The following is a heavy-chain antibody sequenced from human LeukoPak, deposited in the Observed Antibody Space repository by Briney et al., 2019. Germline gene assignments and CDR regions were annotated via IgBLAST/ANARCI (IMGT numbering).Heavy chain of an antibody. Sequence: GASVKVSCKASGGTFSSYAISWERQAPGQGLEWMGGIIPIFGRANYAQKFQGKVTITADESTSTAYMELSSLRSEDTAVYYCARGSGSSGWLYYYYYGIDVWGQGTTVTVSS. CDR1: GGTFSSYA. CDR2: IIPIFGRA. V-gene: IGHV1-69*01. CDR3: ARGSGSSGWLYYYYYGIDV. D-gene: IGHD6-19*01. J-gene: IGHJ6*02.